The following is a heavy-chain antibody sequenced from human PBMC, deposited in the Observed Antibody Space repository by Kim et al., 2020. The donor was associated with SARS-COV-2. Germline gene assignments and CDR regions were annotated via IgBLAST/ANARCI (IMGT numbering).Heavy chain of an antibody. D-gene: IGHD6-13*01. CDR3: STGQQLSSRNYVDP. V-gene: IGHV1-24*01. J-gene: IGHJ5*02. CDR1: GYTLTELS. CDR2: FDPEDGET. Sequence: ASVKVSCKVSGYTLTELSMHWVRQAPGKGREWMGGFDPEDGETIYAQKFQGRVTMTEDTSTDTAYMELRSLRSENTAVYYCSTGQQLSSRNYVDPWGQGT.